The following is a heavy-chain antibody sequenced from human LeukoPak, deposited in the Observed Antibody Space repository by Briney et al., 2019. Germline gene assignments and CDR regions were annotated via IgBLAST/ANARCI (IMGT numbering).Heavy chain of an antibody. J-gene: IGHJ4*02. V-gene: IGHV3-11*01. CDR2: ISSSGSTI. CDR3: ARDVLYYYDSSGYYFDY. D-gene: IGHD3-22*01. CDR1: GFAFSDYY. Sequence: PGGSLRLSCAASGFAFSDYYMSWIRQAPGKGLEWVSYISSSGSTIYYADSVKGRFTISRDNAKNSLYLQMNSLRAEDTAVYYCARDVLYYYDSSGYYFDYWGQGTLVTVSS.